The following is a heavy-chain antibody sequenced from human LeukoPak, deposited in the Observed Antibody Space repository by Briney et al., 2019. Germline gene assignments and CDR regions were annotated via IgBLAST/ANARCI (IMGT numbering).Heavy chain of an antibody. CDR2: MKEDGSGK. Sequence: GGSLRLSCAASGFSFRDYWMGWVRQAPGKGLEWVANMKEDGSGKYYVDSVKGRFTLSRDNAKNSLYLQMNSLRVEDTAMYYCARCYYWCFDPWGRGTLVTVSS. J-gene: IGHJ2*01. V-gene: IGHV3-7*01. CDR3: ARCYYWCFDP. CDR1: GFSFRDYW. D-gene: IGHD2-2*01.